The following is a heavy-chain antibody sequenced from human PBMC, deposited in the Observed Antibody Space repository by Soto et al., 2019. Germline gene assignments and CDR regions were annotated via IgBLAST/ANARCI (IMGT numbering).Heavy chain of an antibody. Sequence: QVQLQESGPGLVKPSQTLSLTCTVSGGSISRGGNYWTWIRQHPGKGLEWIGYIYYSGSTYCNPSLKSRVTISVDTSKNQFSLRLNSVTAADTAVYYCARSPGIGNDGSSTRGRTIDYWGQGTLVTVSS. J-gene: IGHJ4*02. CDR3: ARSPGIGNDGSSTRGRTIDY. D-gene: IGHD2-2*01. V-gene: IGHV4-31*03. CDR1: GGSISRGGNY. CDR2: IYYSGST.